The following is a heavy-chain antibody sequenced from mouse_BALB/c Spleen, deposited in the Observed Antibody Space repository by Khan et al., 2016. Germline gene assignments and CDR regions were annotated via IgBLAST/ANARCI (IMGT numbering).Heavy chain of an antibody. D-gene: IGHD1-1*01. V-gene: IGHV4-1*02. CDR3: SRLGYYGTMDY. Sequence: EVKLLESGGGLVQPGGSLKLSCAASGFDFSRYWMSWVRQAPGKGLEWIREINPDSSTINYTPYLKDKFIISRDNAKNTLYMQKSKMRSEDKALYYCSRLGYYGTMDYWGQGTSVTVSS. J-gene: IGHJ4*01. CDR2: INPDSSTI. CDR1: GFDFSRYW.